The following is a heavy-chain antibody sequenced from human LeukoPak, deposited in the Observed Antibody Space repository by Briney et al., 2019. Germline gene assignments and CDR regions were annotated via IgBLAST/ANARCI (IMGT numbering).Heavy chain of an antibody. D-gene: IGHD6-6*01. CDR1: GFTFSSYE. Sequence: GGSLRLSCAASGFTFSSYEMNWVRQAPGKGLQWVSSISGGSNYIFHADSVKGRFTISRDNAKNSLYLQMNSLRVEDTAVYYCARDRIEYSNSGGDYYYFMDVWGKGTTVTVSS. CDR2: ISGGSNYI. J-gene: IGHJ6*03. V-gene: IGHV3-21*01. CDR3: ARDRIEYSNSGGDYYYFMDV.